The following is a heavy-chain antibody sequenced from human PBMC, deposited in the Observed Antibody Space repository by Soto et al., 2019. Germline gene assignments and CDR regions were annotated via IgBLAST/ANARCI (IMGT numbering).Heavy chain of an antibody. CDR3: AKYRGYCSGGSCPGDGFDC. J-gene: IGHJ4*02. D-gene: IGHD2-15*01. CDR1: GGSISSYY. CDR2: IYYSGST. Sequence: SETLSLTCTVSGGSISSYYWSWIRQPPGKGLEWIGYIYYSGSTNYNPSLKSRVTISVDTPKNQLSLKLSSVTAADTAVYYCAKYRGYCSGGSCPGDGFDCWGQGTLVTVSS. V-gene: IGHV4-59*08.